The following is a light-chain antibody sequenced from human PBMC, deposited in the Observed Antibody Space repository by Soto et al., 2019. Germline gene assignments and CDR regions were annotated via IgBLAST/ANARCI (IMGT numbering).Light chain of an antibody. Sequence: EMVLTQSPATLSLSPGERATLSCRASQSVSSYLAWYQQKPGQAPRLLIYDASNRATGIPARFRGSGSGTDFTLTISSLEPEDFAVYYCQQRSNWPLLTFGGGTKVDIK. V-gene: IGKV3-11*01. J-gene: IGKJ4*01. CDR2: DAS. CDR1: QSVSSY. CDR3: QQRSNWPLLT.